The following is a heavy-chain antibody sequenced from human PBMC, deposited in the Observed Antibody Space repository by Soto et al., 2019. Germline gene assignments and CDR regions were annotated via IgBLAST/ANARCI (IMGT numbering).Heavy chain of an antibody. V-gene: IGHV1-8*01. J-gene: IGHJ6*03. Sequence: ASVKVSCKASGYTFTSYDINWVRQATGQGLEWMGWMNPNSGNTGYAQKFQGRVTMTRNTSISTAYMELSSLRSEDTAVYYCARGPVDTGGFYYYYYMDVWGKGTTVTVSS. D-gene: IGHD5-18*01. CDR3: ARGPVDTGGFYYYYYMDV. CDR1: GYTFTSYD. CDR2: MNPNSGNT.